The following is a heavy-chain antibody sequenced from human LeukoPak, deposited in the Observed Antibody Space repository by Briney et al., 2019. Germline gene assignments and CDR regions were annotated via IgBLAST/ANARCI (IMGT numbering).Heavy chain of an antibody. CDR1: RFTFSRYA. D-gene: IGHD4-17*01. V-gene: IGHV3-23*01. CDR3: AKDRPRDYGDYSGYYYGMDV. Sequence: PGWSLTLSCASSRFTFSRYALHELRQAPGKGLAGVAAINGRGGSTYYADLLKGRFTISRDNSKNTLYLQMNSLRAEDTAVYYCAKDRPRDYGDYSGYYYGMDVWGQGTTVTVSS. J-gene: IGHJ6*02. CDR2: INGRGGST.